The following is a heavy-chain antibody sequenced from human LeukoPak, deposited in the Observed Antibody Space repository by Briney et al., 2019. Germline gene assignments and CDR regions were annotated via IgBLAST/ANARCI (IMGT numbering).Heavy chain of an antibody. J-gene: IGHJ4*02. CDR3: ARSGKGSKNEFDY. CDR2: INPNSGGT. Sequence: ASVKVSCKASRYTFTGYYMHWVRQAPGQGLEWMGWINPNSGGTNYAQKFQGRVTMTRDTSISTAYMELSRLRSDDTAVYYCARSGKGSKNEFDYWGREPWSPSPQ. CDR1: RYTFTGYY. D-gene: IGHD1-1*01. V-gene: IGHV1-2*02.